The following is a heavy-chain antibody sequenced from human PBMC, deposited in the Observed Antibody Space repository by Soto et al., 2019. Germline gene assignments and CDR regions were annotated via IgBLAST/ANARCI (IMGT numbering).Heavy chain of an antibody. CDR3: ARDAATVTSYYFDY. V-gene: IGHV3-21*01. J-gene: IGHJ4*02. D-gene: IGHD4-17*01. CDR1: GFTFSSYS. Sequence: GGSLRLSCAASGFTFSSYSMNRVRQAPGKGLEWVSSISSSNYIYYADSVKGRFTISRDNAKNSLYLQMNSLRAEDTAVYYCARDAATVTSYYFDYWGQGTLVTVSS. CDR2: ISSSNYI.